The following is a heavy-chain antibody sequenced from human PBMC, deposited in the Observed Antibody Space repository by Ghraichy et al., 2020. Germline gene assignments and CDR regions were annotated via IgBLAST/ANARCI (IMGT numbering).Heavy chain of an antibody. D-gene: IGHD2-2*01. CDR2: IWYDGSNK. Sequence: GGSLRLSCAASGFTFSSYGMHWVRQAPGKGLEWVAVIWYDGSNKYYADSVKGRFTISRDNSKNTLYLQMNSLRAEDTAVYYCAREGAYCSSTSCSTPGRYFDYWGQGTLVTVSS. V-gene: IGHV3-33*01. J-gene: IGHJ4*02. CDR3: AREGAYCSSTSCSTPGRYFDY. CDR1: GFTFSSYG.